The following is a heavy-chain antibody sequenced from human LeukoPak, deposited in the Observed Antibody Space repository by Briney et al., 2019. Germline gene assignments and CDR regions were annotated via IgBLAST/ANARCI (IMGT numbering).Heavy chain of an antibody. Sequence: PGGSLRLSCAASGFTVSSNYMSWVRQAPGKGLEWVSVISDNIENTYYADSVKGRFTISRDNSKNTLYLQMNSLGAEDTAIYYCATLGFCTSTSCSFVNWGQGTLVTVSS. CDR3: ATLGFCTSTSCSFVN. CDR2: ISDNIENT. J-gene: IGHJ4*02. CDR1: GFTVSSNY. V-gene: IGHV3-23*01. D-gene: IGHD2-2*03.